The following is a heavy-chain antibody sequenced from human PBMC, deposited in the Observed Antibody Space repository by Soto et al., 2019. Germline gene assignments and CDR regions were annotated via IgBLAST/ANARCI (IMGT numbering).Heavy chain of an antibody. CDR3: ARDLAGLYGDYGHHMDV. D-gene: IGHD4-17*01. CDR1: GFTFSSYA. CDR2: ISYDGSNK. V-gene: IGHV3-30-3*01. Sequence: QVQLVESGGGVVQPGRSLRLSCAASGFTFSSYAMHWVRQAPGKGLEWVAVISYDGSNKYYADSVKGRFTISRDNYKNTLYLQMNILRAEDTAVYYCARDLAGLYGDYGHHMDVWGQGTTVTVSS. J-gene: IGHJ6*02.